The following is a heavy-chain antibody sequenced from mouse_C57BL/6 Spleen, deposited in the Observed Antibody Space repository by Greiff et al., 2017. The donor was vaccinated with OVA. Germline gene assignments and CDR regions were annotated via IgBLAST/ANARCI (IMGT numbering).Heavy chain of an antibody. D-gene: IGHD1-1*01. CDR1: GFSLSTSGMG. Sequence: QVTLKVSGPGILQSSQTLSLTCSFSGFSLSTSGMGVSWIRQPSGKGLEWLAHIYWDDDKRDNPSLKNRHTISKDTSRNQVFLKITSVDTADTATYYCAGITTVEGFHYYAMDYWGQGTSVTVSS. V-gene: IGHV8-12*01. CDR2: IYWDDDK. J-gene: IGHJ4*01. CDR3: AGITTVEGFHYYAMDY.